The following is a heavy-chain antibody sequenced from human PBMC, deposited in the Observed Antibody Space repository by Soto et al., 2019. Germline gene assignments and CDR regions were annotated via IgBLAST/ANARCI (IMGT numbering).Heavy chain of an antibody. J-gene: IGHJ4*02. CDR1: GFTFINYD. CDR3: VRDKRPTEGASGYTGYFDY. D-gene: IGHD5-12*01. Sequence: ESGGGLVQPGGSLRLSCAASGFTFINYDMHWVRQRTGKGLEWVSTIGTAGDTYYPGSVKGRFTISREDAKNSLYLQMNSRRAEDTAVYYCVRDKRPTEGASGYTGYFDYWGQGTLVTVSS. V-gene: IGHV3-13*01. CDR2: IGTAGDT.